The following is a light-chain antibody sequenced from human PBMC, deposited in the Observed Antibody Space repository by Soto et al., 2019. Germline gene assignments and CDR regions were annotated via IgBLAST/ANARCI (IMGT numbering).Light chain of an antibody. CDR2: GAS. J-gene: IGKJ3*01. Sequence: EIVLTQSPGTLSLSPGERATLSCRASQSVSSSYLAWYQQKPGQAPRLLIYGASSRATGIPDRFSGSGSGTDFTLTISRLEPEDFAVYYCQQDGSSPPFTFGPGTKMDIK. CDR1: QSVSSSY. CDR3: QQDGSSPPFT. V-gene: IGKV3-20*01.